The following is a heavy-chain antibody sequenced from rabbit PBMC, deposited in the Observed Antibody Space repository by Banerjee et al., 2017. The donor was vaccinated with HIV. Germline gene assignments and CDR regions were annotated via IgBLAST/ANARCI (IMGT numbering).Heavy chain of an antibody. CDR3: ATTYAGATYDSGIYFKL. D-gene: IGHD4-2*01. J-gene: IGHJ4*01. CDR1: GFSFSSSYY. CDR2: IVTGSSGST. V-gene: IGHV1S43*01. Sequence: QQQLEESGGGLVKPGGSLTLTCTASGFSFSSSYYMCWVRQAPGKGLELIACIVTGSSGSTYYASWVNGRFTISRSTSLNTVDLKMASLTAADTATYLCATTYAGATYDSGIYFKLWGPGTLVTVS.